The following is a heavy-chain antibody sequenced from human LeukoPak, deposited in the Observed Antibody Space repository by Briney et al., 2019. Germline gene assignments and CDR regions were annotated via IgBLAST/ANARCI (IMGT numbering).Heavy chain of an antibody. CDR2: ISSSSSYI. CDR1: GFTFSSYS. Sequence: GGSLRLSCAASGFTFSSYSMSWVRQAPGKGLEWVSSISSSSSYIYYADSVKGRFTISRDNAKNSLYLQMNSLRAEDTAVYYCAALRFLEWLPSGGMDVWGQGTTVTVSS. V-gene: IGHV3-21*01. J-gene: IGHJ6*02. CDR3: AALRFLEWLPSGGMDV. D-gene: IGHD3-3*01.